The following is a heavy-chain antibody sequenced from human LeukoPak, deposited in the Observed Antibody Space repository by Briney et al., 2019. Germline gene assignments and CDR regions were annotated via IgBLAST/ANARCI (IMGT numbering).Heavy chain of an antibody. CDR1: GFSFSSYW. J-gene: IGHJ4*02. V-gene: IGHV3-74*03. CDR2: INTDGRTT. D-gene: IGHD5-24*01. Sequence: PGGSLRLSCAASGFSFSSYWMNWVRQTPGKGLVWVAHINTDGRTTTYADSVKGRFTVSRDNAKNTLYLEMNCLRAEDTAVYYCARDNAYMLDYWGQGTQVTVSS. CDR3: ARDNAYMLDY.